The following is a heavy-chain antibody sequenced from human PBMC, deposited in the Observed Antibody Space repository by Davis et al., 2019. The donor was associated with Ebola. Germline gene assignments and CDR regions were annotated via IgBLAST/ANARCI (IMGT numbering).Heavy chain of an antibody. CDR2: IIPVFRTA. Sequence: SVKVSCKAVGDTLTSYAMTWVRQAPGQGLEWMGGIIPVFRTANYAQKFQGRVTITADKSTSTAYMELSSLRSEDTAVYYCARWPERYYYYGMDVWGQGTTVTVSS. J-gene: IGHJ6*02. CDR1: GDTLTSYA. D-gene: IGHD1-14*01. V-gene: IGHV1-69*06. CDR3: ARWPERYYYYGMDV.